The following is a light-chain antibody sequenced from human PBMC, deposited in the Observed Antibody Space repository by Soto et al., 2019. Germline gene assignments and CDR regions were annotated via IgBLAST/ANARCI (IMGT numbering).Light chain of an antibody. CDR1: QSISRW. Sequence: DIQMTQSPSTLSASVGHRVTITCRASQSISRWLAWHQQKPGKAPRLLIYDASNLQRGVPSRFSGSGSGTEFTLTISSLQPDDFATYYCPQYNSYSWTFGQGTKVDIK. CDR2: DAS. J-gene: IGKJ1*01. V-gene: IGKV1-5*01. CDR3: PQYNSYSWT.